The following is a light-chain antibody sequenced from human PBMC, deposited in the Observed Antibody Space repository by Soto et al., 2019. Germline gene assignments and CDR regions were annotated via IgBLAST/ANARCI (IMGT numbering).Light chain of an antibody. CDR1: RSDVGGYNY. CDR3: SSDTRSSSSYV. Sequence: QSALTQPASVSGSPGQSITISCTGTRSDVGGYNYVSWYQQHPGKAPKLMIYEVSNRPSRVSNRFSGSKSGNTASLTISGLQAEDEADYYCSSDTRSSSSYVFGTGTKLTVL. J-gene: IGLJ1*01. CDR2: EVS. V-gene: IGLV2-14*01.